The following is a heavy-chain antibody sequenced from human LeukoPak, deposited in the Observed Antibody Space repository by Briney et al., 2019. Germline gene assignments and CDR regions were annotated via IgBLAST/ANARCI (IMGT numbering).Heavy chain of an antibody. D-gene: IGHD6-19*01. V-gene: IGHV1-18*01. Sequence: ASVKVSCKASGYTFTSYGISWVRQAPGQGLEWMGWISAYNGNTNYAQKLQGRVTMTTDTSTSTAYMELRSLRSDDTAVYYCARDPGIAVAGPFDYWGQGTLVTVSS. J-gene: IGHJ4*02. CDR1: GYTFTSYG. CDR3: ARDPGIAVAGPFDY. CDR2: ISAYNGNT.